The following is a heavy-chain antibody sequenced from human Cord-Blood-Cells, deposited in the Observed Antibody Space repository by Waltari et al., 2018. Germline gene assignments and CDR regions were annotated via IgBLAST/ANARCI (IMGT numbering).Heavy chain of an antibody. V-gene: IGHV4-34*01. Sequence: QVQLQQWGAGLLKPSETLSLTCAVHGGSFSGHSWRWILQPPGKGLEWIGEINQRGSTNYNPSLKSRVTISVDTSKNQFSLKLSSVTAADTAVYYCASGGAYYDILTGYYYWGQGTLVTVSS. CDR3: ASGGAYYDILTGYYY. CDR1: GGSFSGHS. CDR2: INQRGST. J-gene: IGHJ4*02. D-gene: IGHD3-9*01.